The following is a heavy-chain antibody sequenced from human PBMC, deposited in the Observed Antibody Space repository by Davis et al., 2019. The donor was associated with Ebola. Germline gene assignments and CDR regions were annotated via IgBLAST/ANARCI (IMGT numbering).Heavy chain of an antibody. CDR2: IKQDGTEA. Sequence: PGGSLRLSCAASGFSFDSYWMSWVRQAPGKGLEWVANIKQDGTEAYYVDSMESRLTLSRDNVKESLSLEMTSLRVEDTAIYYCARVFQGFDFWGQGILVTVSS. CDR1: GFSFDSYW. J-gene: IGHJ4*02. V-gene: IGHV3-7*03. CDR3: ARVFQGFDF.